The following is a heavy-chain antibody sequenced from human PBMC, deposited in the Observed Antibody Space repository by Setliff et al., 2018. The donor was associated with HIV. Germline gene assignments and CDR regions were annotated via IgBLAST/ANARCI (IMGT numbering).Heavy chain of an antibody. J-gene: IGHJ6*02. CDR1: GFSISSRYY. Sequence: PSETLSLTCDVSGFSISSRYYWGWIRQSPGKGLEWIGNIYHTGSSYYNPSLNDRATISLDTSKNQFSLKLSSVTAADTAVYYCARGETLSSGYGMAVWGQGTTVTVSS. CDR3: ARGETLSSGYGMAV. CDR2: IYHTGSS. D-gene: IGHD3-10*01. V-gene: IGHV4-38-2*01.